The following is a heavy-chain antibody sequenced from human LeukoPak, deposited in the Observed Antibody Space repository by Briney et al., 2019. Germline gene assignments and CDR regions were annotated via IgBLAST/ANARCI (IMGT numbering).Heavy chain of an antibody. J-gene: IGHJ4*02. CDR2: IYHSGST. CDR3: ARGALTFDY. CDR1: GYFISSGYY. Sequence: SETLSLTCTVSGYFISSGYYWGWIRQPPGKGLEWIGSIYHSGSTYYNPSLKSRVTISVDTSKNQFSLKLSSVTAADTAVYYCARGALTFDYWGQGTLVTVSS. V-gene: IGHV4-38-2*02. D-gene: IGHD1-26*01.